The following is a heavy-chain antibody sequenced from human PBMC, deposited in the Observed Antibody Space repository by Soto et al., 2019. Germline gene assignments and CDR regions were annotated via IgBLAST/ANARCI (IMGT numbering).Heavy chain of an antibody. Sequence: QLQLQESGPGLVKPSETLSLTCTVSGGSISSSSYYWGWIRQPPGKGLEWIGSIYYSGSTYYNPSLKSRVTISVDTSKHQFSLKLSSVTAADTAVYYCARHVNGGSSWYRERGVNWFDPWGQGTLVTVSS. CDR3: ARHVNGGSSWYRERGVNWFDP. V-gene: IGHV4-39*01. CDR1: GGSISSSSYY. D-gene: IGHD6-13*01. J-gene: IGHJ5*02. CDR2: IYYSGST.